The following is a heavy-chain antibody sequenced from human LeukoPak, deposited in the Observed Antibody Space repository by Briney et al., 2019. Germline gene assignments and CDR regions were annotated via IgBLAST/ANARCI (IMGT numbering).Heavy chain of an antibody. J-gene: IGHJ4*02. CDR3: ARDRGYSSFDY. CDR2: ISGSGVST. CDR1: GFTFSSDA. Sequence: GGSLRLSCAASGFTFSSDAMSWVRQAPGKGLEWVSAISGSGVSTYYADSVKGRFTISRDNTKNSLYLQMNSLRVEDTAVYYCARDRGYSSFDYWGQGTLVTVSS. V-gene: IGHV3-23*01. D-gene: IGHD5-18*01.